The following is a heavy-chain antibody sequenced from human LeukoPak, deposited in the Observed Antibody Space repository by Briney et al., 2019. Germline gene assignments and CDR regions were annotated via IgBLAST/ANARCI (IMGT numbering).Heavy chain of an antibody. CDR3: ARQAVITAAGSLDY. CDR2: IYFSGST. J-gene: IGHJ4*02. D-gene: IGHD6-25*01. CDR1: GGSISSSSYY. Sequence: SETLSLTCTVSGGSISSSSYYWGWIRQPPGKGLEWIGFIYFSGSTYYNPSLKSRVTISVDTSKNQFSLKLSSVTAADTAVYYCARQAVITAAGSLDYWGQGTLVTVSS. V-gene: IGHV4-39*01.